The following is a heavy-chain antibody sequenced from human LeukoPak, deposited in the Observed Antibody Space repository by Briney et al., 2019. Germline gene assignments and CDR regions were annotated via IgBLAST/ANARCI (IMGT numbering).Heavy chain of an antibody. CDR1: GLIFSDYW. J-gene: IGHJ4*02. Sequence: GGSLRLSCAASGLIFSDYWMSWVRQGPGRGLEWVANIKQDGSENYYVDSVMGRFTISRANAKNSLYLQMNSLRPEDTAVYYCASGNEFDYWGQGNLVAVSS. CDR2: IKQDGSEN. D-gene: IGHD1-26*01. CDR3: ASGNEFDY. V-gene: IGHV3-7*01.